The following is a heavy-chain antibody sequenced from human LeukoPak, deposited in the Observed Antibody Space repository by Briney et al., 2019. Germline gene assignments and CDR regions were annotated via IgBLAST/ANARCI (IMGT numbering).Heavy chain of an antibody. CDR1: GYSISSGYY. J-gene: IGHJ4*02. Sequence: SETLSLTCTVSGYSISSGYYWGWIRQPPGKGLEWIGSIYHSGSTYYNPSLKSRVTISVDTSKNQFSLKLSSVTAADTAVYYCAITNRDNFGDYYFDYWGQGTLVTVSS. V-gene: IGHV4-38-2*02. CDR2: IYHSGST. D-gene: IGHD4-17*01. CDR3: AITNRDNFGDYYFDY.